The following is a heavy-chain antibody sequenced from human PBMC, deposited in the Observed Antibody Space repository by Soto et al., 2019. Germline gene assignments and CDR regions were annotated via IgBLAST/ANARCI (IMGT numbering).Heavy chain of an antibody. CDR3: ARDFSAGDAFAM. J-gene: IGHJ3*02. CDR2: ISSSSYTI. Sequence: EVQLVESGGGLVQPGGSLRLSCAASRFTFSGYSMDWVRQAPGKGLEWVSYISSSSYTIYYADSVKGRFTISRDNAKNSLYLQINSLRDEDTAVYYCARDFSAGDAFAMWGQGTMVTVSS. V-gene: IGHV3-48*02. CDR1: RFTFSGYS. D-gene: IGHD6-13*01.